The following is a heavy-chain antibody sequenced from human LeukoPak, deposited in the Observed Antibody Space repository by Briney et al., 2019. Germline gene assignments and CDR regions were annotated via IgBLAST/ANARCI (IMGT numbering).Heavy chain of an antibody. CDR2: IKQDGSEK. Sequence: GGSLRLSCAASGFTFSSYWMSWVRQAPGKGLEWVANIKQDGSEKYCVDSVKGRFTISRDNAKNSLYLQMNSLRAEDTAVYYCARVSPSHYDFWSGYSHMDVWGQGTTVTVSS. V-gene: IGHV3-7*01. D-gene: IGHD3-3*01. J-gene: IGHJ6*02. CDR3: ARVSPSHYDFWSGYSHMDV. CDR1: GFTFSSYW.